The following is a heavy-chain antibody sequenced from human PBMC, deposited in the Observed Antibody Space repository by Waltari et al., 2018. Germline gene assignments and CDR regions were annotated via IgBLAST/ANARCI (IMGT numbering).Heavy chain of an antibody. CDR3: ARCSGAYYSDFDY. CDR1: VGPISSSYYY. D-gene: IGHD3-10*02. V-gene: IGHV4-39*01. Sequence: QLQLQEAGPGLVKPSETLSLTCTAPVGPISSSYYYWGCIAQPPGKGLEWIGSVYYSGGTYYTPSLKSRVTISVDTSKNQFSLKLSSVTAADTAVYFCARCSGAYYSDFDYWGQGTLVIVSS. J-gene: IGHJ4*02. CDR2: VYYSGGT.